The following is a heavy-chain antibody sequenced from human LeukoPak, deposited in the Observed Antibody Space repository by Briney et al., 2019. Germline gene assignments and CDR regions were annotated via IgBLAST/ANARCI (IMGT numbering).Heavy chain of an antibody. CDR1: RFTFSSYF. D-gene: IGHD3-10*01. CDR2: ISDSGGYT. CDR3: AKPDGSGTYYNYFDY. Sequence: GGSLRLSCSASRFTFSSYFMSWVRQAPGRGLEWVSSISDSGGYTYYADSVKGRFTISRDNSKNTLYLQMNSLRADDTAVYYCAKPDGSGTYYNYFDYWGQGTLVTVSS. J-gene: IGHJ4*02. V-gene: IGHV3-23*01.